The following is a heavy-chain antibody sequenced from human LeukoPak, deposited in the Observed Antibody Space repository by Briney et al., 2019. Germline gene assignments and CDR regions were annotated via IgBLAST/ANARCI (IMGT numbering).Heavy chain of an antibody. CDR3: ARASMIVVVKAFDY. J-gene: IGHJ4*02. CDR1: GGSISSYY. V-gene: IGHV4-4*07. D-gene: IGHD3-22*01. CDR2: ISSSGST. Sequence: SETLSLTCTVSGGSISSYYWSWIRQPAGKGLEWIGRISSSGSTNYNPSLKSRVTISVDTSKNQFSLKLSSVTAADTAVYYCARASMIVVVKAFDYWGQGTLVTVSS.